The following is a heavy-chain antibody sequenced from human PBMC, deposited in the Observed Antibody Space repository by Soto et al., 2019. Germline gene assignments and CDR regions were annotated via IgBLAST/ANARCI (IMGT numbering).Heavy chain of an antibody. J-gene: IGHJ6*03. CDR2: ISYDGSNK. CDR3: AKGSTAGPYYYYMDV. CDR1: GFTFSSYG. V-gene: IGHV3-30*18. D-gene: IGHD5-18*01. Sequence: QVQLVESGGGVVQPGRSLRLSCAASGFTFSSYGMHWVRQAPGKGLEWVAVISYDGSNKYYADSVKGRFTISRDNSKSKLYLQMNSLRAEDTAVYYCAKGSTAGPYYYYMDVWGKGTTVTVSS.